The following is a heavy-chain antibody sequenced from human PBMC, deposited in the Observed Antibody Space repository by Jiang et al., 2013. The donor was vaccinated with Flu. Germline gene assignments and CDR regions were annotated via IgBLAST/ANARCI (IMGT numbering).Heavy chain of an antibody. Sequence: RLSCAASGFTFSSYGMHWVRQAPGKGLEWVAVISYDGSNKYYADSVKGRFTISRDNSKNTLYLQMNSLRAEDTAVYYCALTDYGDYPGYFDYWGQGTLVTVSS. CDR2: ISYDGSNK. CDR1: GFTFSSYG. V-gene: IGHV3-30*03. CDR3: ALTDYGDYPGYFDY. D-gene: IGHD4-17*01. J-gene: IGHJ4*02.